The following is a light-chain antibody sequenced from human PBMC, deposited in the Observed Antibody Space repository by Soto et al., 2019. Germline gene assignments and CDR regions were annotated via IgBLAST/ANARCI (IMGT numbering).Light chain of an antibody. J-gene: IGKJ5*01. V-gene: IGKV1-33*01. CDR2: DAS. CDR1: QNINNY. CDR3: KRYESLPI. Sequence: DIQMTQSPSSLSASVGDRVTITCQASQNINNYLNWYQQKPGRAPKLLIYDASNLEAGVPSRFRGSGSGTDFTFPIYGLPPEDTAANMWKRYESLPIIGQGTRLEIK.